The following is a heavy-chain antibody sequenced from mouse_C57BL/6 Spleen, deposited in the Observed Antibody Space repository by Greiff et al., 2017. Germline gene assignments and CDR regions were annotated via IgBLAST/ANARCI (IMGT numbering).Heavy chain of an antibody. CDR1: GYTFTSYT. CDR3: ARREDWFAY. Sequence: VKVVESGAELARPGASVKMSCKASGYTFTSYTMHWVKQRPGQGLEWIGYINPSSGYTKYNQKFKDKATLTADKSSSTAYMQLSSLTSEDSAVYYCARREDWFAYWGQGTLVTVSA. CDR2: INPSSGYT. J-gene: IGHJ3*01. V-gene: IGHV1-4*01.